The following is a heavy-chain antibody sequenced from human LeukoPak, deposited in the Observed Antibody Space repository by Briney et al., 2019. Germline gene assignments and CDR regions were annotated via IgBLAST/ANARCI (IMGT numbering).Heavy chain of an antibody. V-gene: IGHV1-46*01. J-gene: IGHJ4*02. CDR3: AREPGL. Sequence: ASVKVSCKASGNTFIGYWIHWVRQAPGQGLEWMGAINPRGDATIGAQKFQGRVTTTRDTSTSTVYIELSSLRSEDTAVYYCAREPGLWGQGTLVTVSS. CDR2: INPRGDAT. D-gene: IGHD6-19*01. CDR1: GNTFIGYW.